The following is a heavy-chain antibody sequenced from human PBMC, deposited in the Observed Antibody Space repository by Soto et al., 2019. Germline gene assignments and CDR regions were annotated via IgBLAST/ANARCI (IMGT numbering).Heavy chain of an antibody. CDR1: GGTFSSYA. D-gene: IGHD3-9*01. J-gene: IGHJ6*02. CDR2: IIPIFGTA. V-gene: IGHV1-69*06. Sequence: SVKVSFKASGGTFSSYAISWLRQAPGQGLEGMGGIIPIFGTANYAQKFQGRVTITADKSTSTAYMELSSLRSEDTAVYYCARAEYYDILTGSPEYGMDVWGQGTTVTVSS. CDR3: ARAEYYDILTGSPEYGMDV.